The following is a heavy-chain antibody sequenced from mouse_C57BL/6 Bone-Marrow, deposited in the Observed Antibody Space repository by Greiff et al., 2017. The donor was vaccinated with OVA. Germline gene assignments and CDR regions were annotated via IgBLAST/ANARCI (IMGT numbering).Heavy chain of an antibody. CDR1: GFTFTNYY. V-gene: IGHV7-3*01. D-gene: IGHD1-1*01. CDR3: ARYKGRVDEDYLDY. CDR2: IRNKPNGSTS. J-gene: IGHJ2*01. Sequence: EVKVIESGGGLVQPGASLSLSCAASGFTFTNYYMSWVRQPPGKALEWLAFIRNKPNGSTSEYSSSVTGRFTISRDNSQSILYLQMNTLRAEDSATYYCARYKGRVDEDYLDYWGQGTALTVSS.